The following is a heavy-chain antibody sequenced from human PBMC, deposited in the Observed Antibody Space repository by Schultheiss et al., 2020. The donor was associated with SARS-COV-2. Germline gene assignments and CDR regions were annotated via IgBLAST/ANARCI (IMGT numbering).Heavy chain of an antibody. CDR3: TRLPPGAARNVGEVLYYYYGMDV. D-gene: IGHD6-6*01. CDR1: GFTFSSYA. Sequence: GESLKISRAASGFTFSSYAMSWVRQAPGKGLEWVSAISGSGGSTYYADSVKGRFTISRDNSKNTLYLQMNSLKTEDTAVYYCTRLPPGAARNVGEVLYYYYGMDVWGQGTTVTVSS. V-gene: IGHV3-23*01. J-gene: IGHJ6*02. CDR2: ISGSGGST.